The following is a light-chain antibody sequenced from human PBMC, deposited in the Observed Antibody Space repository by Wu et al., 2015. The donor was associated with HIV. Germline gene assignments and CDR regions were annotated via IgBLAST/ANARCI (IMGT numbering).Light chain of an antibody. Sequence: EFVLTQSPGTLSLSPGERATLSCKASQTIARSHLAWYQQKPGQPPRLLIYSASSRAPGIPDRLSGSGSRTDFTLTISRLEPEDFAVYFCQQYRTFGPGTKVDIK. J-gene: IGKJ3*01. CDR1: QTIARSH. V-gene: IGKV3-20*01. CDR3: QQYRT. CDR2: SAS.